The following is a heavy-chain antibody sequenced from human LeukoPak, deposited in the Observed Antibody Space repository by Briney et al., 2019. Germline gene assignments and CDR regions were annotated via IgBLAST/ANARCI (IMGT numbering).Heavy chain of an antibody. D-gene: IGHD5-24*01. Sequence: GGSLRLSCAASGFTFSSYGMSWVRQAPGKGLEWVSGINWNGGSTGYAGSVKGRFTISRDNAKNFLYLQMDSLRAEDTALYHCARGFRDDYSGDYWGQGTLVTVSS. CDR1: GFTFSSYG. CDR3: ARGFRDDYSGDY. J-gene: IGHJ4*02. CDR2: INWNGGST. V-gene: IGHV3-20*01.